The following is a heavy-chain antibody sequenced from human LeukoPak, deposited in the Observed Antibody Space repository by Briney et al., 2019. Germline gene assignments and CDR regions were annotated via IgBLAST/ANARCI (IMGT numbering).Heavy chain of an antibody. J-gene: IGHJ4*02. Sequence: SETLSLTCAVSGGSISSGGYYWSWIRQHPGKGLEWIAFIYFSGSTYYNPSLKSRVTISGDTSKNQFSLTLSSVTAADTAVYYCARGNLEWLSLDYWGQGTLVTVSS. D-gene: IGHD3-3*01. V-gene: IGHV4-31*11. CDR3: ARGNLEWLSLDY. CDR1: GGSISSGGYY. CDR2: IYFSGST.